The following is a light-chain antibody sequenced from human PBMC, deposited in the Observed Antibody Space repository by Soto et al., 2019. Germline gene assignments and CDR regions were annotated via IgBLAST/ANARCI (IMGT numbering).Light chain of an antibody. CDR2: YAS. CDR1: QSISNY. CDR3: QYRTT. Sequence: EIVLTQSPATLSLSPGERATLSCRASQSISNYLAWYQHKPGQAPRILIDYASSRPTGIPARFSGSGSGTGFTLTISSLEPEDFAVYYCQYRTTFGQGTRLEIK. J-gene: IGKJ5*01. V-gene: IGKV3-11*01.